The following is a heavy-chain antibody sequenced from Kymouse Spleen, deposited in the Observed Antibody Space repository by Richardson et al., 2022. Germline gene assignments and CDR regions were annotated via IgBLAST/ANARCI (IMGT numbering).Heavy chain of an antibody. CDR3: TRHAGIAAAGYAFDI. D-gene: IGHD6-13*01. V-gene: IGHV3-73*02. Sequence: EVQLVESGGGLVQPGGSLKLSCAASGFTFSGSAMHWVRQASGKGLEWVGRIRSKANSYATAYAASVKGRFTISRDDSKNTAYLQMNSLKTEDTAVYYCTRHAGIAAAGYAFDIWGQGTMVTVSS. CDR2: IRSKANSYAT. J-gene: IGHJ3*02. CDR1: GFTFSGSA.